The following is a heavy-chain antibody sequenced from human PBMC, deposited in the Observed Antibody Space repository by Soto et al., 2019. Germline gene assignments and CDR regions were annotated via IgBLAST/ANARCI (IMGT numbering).Heavy chain of an antibody. J-gene: IGHJ5*02. CDR2: ITSSGTTI. CDR1: GFTFSVYT. CDR3: ARDGYSTSSDWPWFDP. V-gene: IGHV3-48*02. D-gene: IGHD6-6*01. Sequence: EAQLVESGGGLVQPGGSLRLSCAASGFTFSVYTMHWVRQSPGKGLEWISSITSSGTTISYADSVKGRFTISRDNGKSSLFLQMDTLRDEDTAVYYCARDGYSTSSDWPWFDPWGQGTLVTVSS.